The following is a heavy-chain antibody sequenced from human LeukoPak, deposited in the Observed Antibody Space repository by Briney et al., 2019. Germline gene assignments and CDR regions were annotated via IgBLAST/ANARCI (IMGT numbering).Heavy chain of an antibody. CDR1: GFTFSSYA. V-gene: IGHV3-23*01. J-gene: IGHJ4*02. CDR2: ITGSGGST. Sequence: PGGCLRLSCAASGFTFSSYAMSWVRQAPGKGLEWVSAITGSGGSTYYADSVKGRFTISRDNSKNTLYLQMNSLRAEDTAVYYCAKDNDYSLDYWGQGTLVTVSS. D-gene: IGHD4-11*01. CDR3: AKDNDYSLDY.